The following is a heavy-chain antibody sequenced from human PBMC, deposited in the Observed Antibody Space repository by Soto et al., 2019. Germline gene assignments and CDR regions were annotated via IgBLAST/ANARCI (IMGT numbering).Heavy chain of an antibody. CDR1: GGSISSGGYY. J-gene: IGHJ4*02. V-gene: IGHV4-31*03. Sequence: QVQLQESGPGLVKPSQTLSLTCTVSGGSISSGGYYWSWIRQHPGKGLEWIGYIYYSGSTYYNPSLKSRATISVDTSKNQFSLKLSSVTAADTAVYYCASLRRGYSGYGVIDYWGQGTLVTVSS. D-gene: IGHD5-12*01. CDR2: IYYSGST. CDR3: ASLRRGYSGYGVIDY.